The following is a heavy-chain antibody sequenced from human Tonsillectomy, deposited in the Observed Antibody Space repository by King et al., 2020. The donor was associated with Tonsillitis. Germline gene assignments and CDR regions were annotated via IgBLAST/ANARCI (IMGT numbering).Heavy chain of an antibody. V-gene: IGHV3-23*04. Sequence: VQLVESGGGFVQPGGSLRLSCAASGFTFNNYAMNWVRQAPGKGLEWVSGVSGSGGSTFYADSVKGRFTISRDNSKNTLYLQMNNLRAENTAVYYCAKIATTVMTPFDYWGQGTLVTVSS. CDR3: AKIATTVMTPFDY. CDR1: GFTFNNYA. D-gene: IGHD4-23*01. CDR2: VSGSGGST. J-gene: IGHJ4*02.